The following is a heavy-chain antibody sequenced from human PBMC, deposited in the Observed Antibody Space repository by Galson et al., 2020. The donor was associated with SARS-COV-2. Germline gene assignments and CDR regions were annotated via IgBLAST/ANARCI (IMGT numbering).Heavy chain of an antibody. CDR3: ARITEEITIFGPSYYDYYMDV. CDR1: GFTVSSNY. CDR2: IYSGGST. Sequence: GGSLRLSCAASGFTVSSNYMNWVRQAPGKGLEWVSVIYSGGSTYYADSVKGRFTISRDNSKNTLYLQMNSLRADDTAVYFCARITEEITIFGPSYYDYYMDVWGKGTTVTVSS. J-gene: IGHJ6*03. V-gene: IGHV3-53*01. D-gene: IGHD3-3*01.